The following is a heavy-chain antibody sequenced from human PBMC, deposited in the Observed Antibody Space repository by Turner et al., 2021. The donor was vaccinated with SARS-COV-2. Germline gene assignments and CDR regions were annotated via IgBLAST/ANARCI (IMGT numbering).Heavy chain of an antibody. Sequence: QLQESGPGVVKPSETLSLTCPVPGGSISSYDYYWDWIRQPPGMGLEWIGSMYYSGTTHYNPSLRGRVTISIDTSNNQFSLKVTSVTATDTAVYYCARRGDYWGQGMLVTVSS. CDR1: GGSISSYDYY. J-gene: IGHJ4*02. CDR2: MYYSGTT. D-gene: IGHD3-16*01. V-gene: IGHV4-39*01. CDR3: ARRGDY.